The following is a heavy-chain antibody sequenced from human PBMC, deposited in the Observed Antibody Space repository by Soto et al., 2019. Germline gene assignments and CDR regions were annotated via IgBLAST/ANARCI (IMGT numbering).Heavy chain of an antibody. V-gene: IGHV3-23*04. CDR3: AKGPNGVYVGGVDF. D-gene: IGHD4-17*01. J-gene: IGHJ3*01. Sequence: EVRLVESGGDLVQPGGSLKLSCAASGFTFRSFDMSWVRQAPGKGPEWVSGISGNGGRTYYADSVKGLFTISRDNSKSTLYLQMDSLRAEDTAVYYCAKGPNGVYVGGVDFRGQGTMVIVSS. CDR1: GFTFRSFD. CDR2: ISGNGGRT.